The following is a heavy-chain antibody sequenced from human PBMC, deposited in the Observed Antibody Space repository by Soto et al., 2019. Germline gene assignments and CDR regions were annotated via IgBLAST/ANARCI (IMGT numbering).Heavy chain of an antibody. V-gene: IGHV3-48*01. CDR1: GFTFSTYA. CDR2: ISSSSGTI. CDR3: ARDYSGGSSAPDY. J-gene: IGHJ4*02. Sequence: GGSLRLSCVASGFTFSTYAMNWVRQAPGKGLEWVSYISSSSGTIYYADSVKGRFTISRDNSKNTLYLQMNSLRADDTAVYYCARDYSGGSSAPDYWGQGTLVTVSS. D-gene: IGHD2-15*01.